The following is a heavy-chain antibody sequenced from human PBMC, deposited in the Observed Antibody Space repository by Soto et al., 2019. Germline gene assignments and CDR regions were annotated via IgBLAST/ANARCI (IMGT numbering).Heavy chain of an antibody. Sequence: QVQLEQSGAEVKKPGASVKVSCKASGYTFSSYGINWVRQAPGQGPEWMGWISAYNGKTNHAPRFQGRVTMTTDTSTSTAYMELRSLRSADTAVYYCARDLIAVRPGWFDPWGQVTLVTVSS. CDR2: ISAYNGKT. D-gene: IGHD6-6*01. V-gene: IGHV1-18*04. CDR3: ARDLIAVRPGWFDP. CDR1: GYTFSSYG. J-gene: IGHJ5*02.